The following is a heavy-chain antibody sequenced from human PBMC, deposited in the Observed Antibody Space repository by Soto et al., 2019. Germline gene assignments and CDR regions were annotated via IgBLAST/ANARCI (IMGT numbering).Heavy chain of an antibody. CDR1: GFTFSSYA. CDR3: VKLSARYSSGWSFYYYYGMDA. D-gene: IGHD6-19*01. CDR2: ISSNGGST. J-gene: IGHJ6*02. V-gene: IGHV3-64D*06. Sequence: PGGSLRLYCSDSGFTFSSYAMHWVRQAPGKGVEYVSAISSNGGSTYYADSVKGRFTISRDNSKNTLYLQMSSLRAEDTAVYYCVKLSARYSSGWSFYYYYGMDAWGQGTTVTVSS.